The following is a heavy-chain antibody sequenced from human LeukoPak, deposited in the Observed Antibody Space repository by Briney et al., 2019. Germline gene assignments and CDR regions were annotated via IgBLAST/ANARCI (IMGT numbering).Heavy chain of an antibody. CDR1: GGTFSSYA. CDR3: ARDDIGFLASGYADGMDV. J-gene: IGHJ6*02. CDR2: IIPIFGTA. V-gene: IGHV1-69*13. D-gene: IGHD3-3*01. Sequence: SVKVSCKASGGTFSSYAISWVRQAPGQGLEWMGGIIPIFGTANYAQKFQGRVTITADESTSTAYMELSSLRSEDTAVYYCARDDIGFLASGYADGMDVWGQGTTVTVSS.